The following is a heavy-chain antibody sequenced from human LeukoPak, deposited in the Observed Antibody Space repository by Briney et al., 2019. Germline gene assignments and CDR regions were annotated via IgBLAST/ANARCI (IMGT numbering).Heavy chain of an antibody. J-gene: IGHJ3*02. CDR2: INAGNGNT. D-gene: IGHD3-9*01. Sequence: ASVKVSCKASGYTFTSYFMHWVRQAPGQRLEWMGWINAGNGNTKYSQKFQGRVTITRDTSASTAYMELSSLRSEDTAVYYCARPLRYFDWSGHDAFDIWGQGTMVTVSS. CDR3: ARPLRYFDWSGHDAFDI. CDR1: GYTFTSYF. V-gene: IGHV1-3*01.